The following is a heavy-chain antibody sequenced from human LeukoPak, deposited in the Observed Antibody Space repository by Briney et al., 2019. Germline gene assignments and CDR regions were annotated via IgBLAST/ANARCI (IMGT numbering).Heavy chain of an antibody. CDR3: ARSYYDSSGYYGLYGMAV. CDR1: GYTFTSYY. Sequence: GASVKVSCKASGYTFTSYYMHWVRQAPGQGLEWMGIINPSGGSTSYAQKFQGRVTMTRDTSTSTVYMELSSLRSEDTAVYYCARSYYDSSGYYGLYGMAVWGQGTTVTVPS. CDR2: INPSGGST. J-gene: IGHJ6*02. D-gene: IGHD3-22*01. V-gene: IGHV1-46*01.